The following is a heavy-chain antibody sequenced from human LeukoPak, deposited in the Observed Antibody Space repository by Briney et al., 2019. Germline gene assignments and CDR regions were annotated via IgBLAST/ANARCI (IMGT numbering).Heavy chain of an antibody. V-gene: IGHV3-20*04. CDR3: ARSPFSGSYYIVGDSFYM. Sequence: PGGSLRLSCAASGFIFDDYGMSWVRQAPGKGLEWVSGINWNADSTADADSVKGRFTFSRDSANNSLYWQMDSLRAQHTALYYCARSPFSGSYYIVGDSFYMWGQGTMVTVSS. CDR1: GFIFDDYG. D-gene: IGHD1-26*01. J-gene: IGHJ3*02. CDR2: INWNADST.